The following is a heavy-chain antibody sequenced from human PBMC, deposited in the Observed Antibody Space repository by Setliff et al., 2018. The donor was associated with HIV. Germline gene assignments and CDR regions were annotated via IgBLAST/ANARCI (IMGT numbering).Heavy chain of an antibody. CDR2: IIPFLNLT. CDR1: GGTFSSYA. CDR3: AACSASAYYYYYMDV. V-gene: IGHV1-69*10. J-gene: IGHJ6*03. D-gene: IGHD2-15*01. Sequence: SVKVSCKASGGTFSSYAITWVRQAPGQGLQWVGGIIPFLNLTHYAQQFRGRLTITADKSTTTAYMSLSSLRFEDTAVYYCAACSASAYYYYYMDVWDKGTTVTVSS.